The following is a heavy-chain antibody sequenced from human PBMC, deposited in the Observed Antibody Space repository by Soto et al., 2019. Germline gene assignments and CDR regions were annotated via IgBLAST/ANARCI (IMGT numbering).Heavy chain of an antibody. Sequence: GGSLRLSCAASGFTFSNAWMNWVRQAPGKGLEWVGRIKSKTDGGTTDYAAPVKGRFTISRDNSKNTLYLQMNSLRAEDTAVYYCAKDSPTYYYYMDVWGKGTTVTVSS. D-gene: IGHD4-4*01. J-gene: IGHJ6*03. CDR1: GFTFSNAW. V-gene: IGHV3-15*07. CDR3: AKDSPTYYYYMDV. CDR2: IKSKTDGGTT.